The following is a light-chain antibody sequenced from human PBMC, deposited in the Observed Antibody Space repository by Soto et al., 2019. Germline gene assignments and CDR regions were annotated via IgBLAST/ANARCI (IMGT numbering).Light chain of an antibody. CDR2: GAS. V-gene: IGKV3-15*01. Sequence: EIVMTQSPATLSASPGGRATLSCRASQSISDTLAWYQKKPGQDPRILIYGASRRATGFPARFSGSGSGTDFNLTISRLQSEDFAVYECQQYDNWPWTFGQGTKGDIK. CDR3: QQYDNWPWT. J-gene: IGKJ1*01. CDR1: QSISDT.